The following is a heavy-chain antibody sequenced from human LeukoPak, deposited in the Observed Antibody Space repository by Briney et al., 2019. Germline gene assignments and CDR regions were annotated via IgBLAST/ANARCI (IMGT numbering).Heavy chain of an antibody. V-gene: IGHV3-30*01. Sequence: GGSLRLSCAASGFTFSSYAMHWVRQAPGKGLEWVAVISYDGSNKYYADSVKGRFTISRDNSKNTLYLQMNSLRAEDTPVYYCARDSPELPYDYWGQGTLVTVSS. J-gene: IGHJ4*02. CDR3: ARDSPELPYDY. CDR2: ISYDGSNK. D-gene: IGHD1-26*01. CDR1: GFTFSSYA.